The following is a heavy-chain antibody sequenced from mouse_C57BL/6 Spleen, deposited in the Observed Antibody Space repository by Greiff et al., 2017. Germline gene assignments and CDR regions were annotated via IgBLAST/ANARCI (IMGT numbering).Heavy chain of an antibody. D-gene: IGHD2-5*01. J-gene: IGHJ4*01. CDR2: IYPGDGDT. Sequence: VQGVESGPELVKPGASVKISCKASGYAFSSSWMNWVKQRPGKGLEWIGRIYPGDGDTNYNGKFKGKATLTADKSSSTAYMQLSSLTSEDSAVYFCARSNYGAMDYWGQGTSVTVSS. CDR1: GYAFSSSW. V-gene: IGHV1-82*01. CDR3: ARSNYGAMDY.